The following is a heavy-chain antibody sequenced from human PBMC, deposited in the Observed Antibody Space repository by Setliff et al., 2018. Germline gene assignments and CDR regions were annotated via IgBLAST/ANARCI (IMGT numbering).Heavy chain of an antibody. CDR3: ARGFLRYDSGTYYTY. J-gene: IGHJ4*02. D-gene: IGHD3-10*01. CDR1: GGPFSGYY. V-gene: IGHV4-34*01. Sequence: SETLSLTCAVQGGPFSGYYWSWIRPPPGKGLESIGDINHSGGTNYNPSLKSRVTVSIDTSKNHFSLKLSSVTAADTAVYYCARGFLRYDSGTYYTYWGQGTLVTVSS. CDR2: INHSGGT.